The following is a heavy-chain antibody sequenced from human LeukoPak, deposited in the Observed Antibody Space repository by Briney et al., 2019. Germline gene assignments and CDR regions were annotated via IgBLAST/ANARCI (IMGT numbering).Heavy chain of an antibody. Sequence: GGSLRLSCAASGFTFDDYGMSWVRQAPGKGLVWVSRINSDGSSTSYADSVKGRFTISRDNAKNTLYLQMNSLRAEDTAVYYCAREGYTIVEHAFDIWGQGTMVTVSS. V-gene: IGHV3-74*01. CDR2: INSDGSST. CDR1: GFTFDDYG. J-gene: IGHJ3*02. CDR3: AREGYTIVEHAFDI. D-gene: IGHD3-22*01.